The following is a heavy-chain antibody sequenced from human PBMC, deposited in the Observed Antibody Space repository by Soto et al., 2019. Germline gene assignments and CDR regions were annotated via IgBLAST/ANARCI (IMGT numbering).Heavy chain of an antibody. V-gene: IGHV4-34*01. CDR2: INHSGST. CDR3: ARVREAAAGPTADYYYYYGMDV. D-gene: IGHD6-13*01. J-gene: IGHJ6*02. CDR1: GGSFSGYY. Sequence: SETLSLTCAVYGGSFSGYYWSWIRQPPGKGLEGIGEINHSGSTNYKPSLKSRVTISVDTSKNQFSLKLSSVTAADTAVYYCARVREAAAGPTADYYYYYGMDVWGQGTTVTVSS.